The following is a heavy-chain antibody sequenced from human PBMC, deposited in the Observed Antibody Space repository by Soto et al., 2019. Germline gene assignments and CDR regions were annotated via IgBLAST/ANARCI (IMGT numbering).Heavy chain of an antibody. D-gene: IGHD3-10*01. CDR3: AASYGSGYRAFDS. CDR2: INPIVSMS. V-gene: IGHV1-69*02. J-gene: IGHJ4*02. Sequence: QVQLVQSGTEVKKPGSSVKVSCKASGDTFSFYTINWVRQAPGLGLEWVGRINPIVSMSNYAQKFQGRVSMTADKSTRTAYMELRSLRSDDTAMYFCAASYGSGYRAFDSWGQGALVIVSS. CDR1: GDTFSFYT.